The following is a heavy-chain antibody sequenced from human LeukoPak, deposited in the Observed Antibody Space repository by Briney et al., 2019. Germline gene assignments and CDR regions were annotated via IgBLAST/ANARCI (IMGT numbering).Heavy chain of an antibody. CDR1: VFIFIDYY. Sequence: VGSLRDSFAASVFIFIDYYMRWIRQAPGRGREGVSYISSSSSYTNNADSVKGRFTISRDNAKNSLYLQMNSLRAEDTAVYYCARGKFRSSGCLDYWGQGTLVTVSS. D-gene: IGHD6-19*01. V-gene: IGHV3-11*06. J-gene: IGHJ4*02. CDR3: ARGKFRSSGCLDY. CDR2: ISSSSSYT.